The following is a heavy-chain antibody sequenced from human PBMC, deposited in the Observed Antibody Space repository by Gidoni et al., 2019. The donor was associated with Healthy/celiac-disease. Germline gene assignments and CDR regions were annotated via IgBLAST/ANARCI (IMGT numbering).Heavy chain of an antibody. Sequence: EVQLVESGGGLVKPGGSLRLSCAAPGFPFSSNSMNWVRQAPGKGLEWVSSISSSSSYIYYADSVKGRFTISRDNAKNSLYLQMNSLRAEDTAVYYCARELYDFSGRVYYYGMDVWGQGTTVTVSS. D-gene: IGHD3-3*01. V-gene: IGHV3-21*01. CDR1: GFPFSSNS. CDR3: ARELYDFSGRVYYYGMDV. CDR2: ISSSSSYI. J-gene: IGHJ6*02.